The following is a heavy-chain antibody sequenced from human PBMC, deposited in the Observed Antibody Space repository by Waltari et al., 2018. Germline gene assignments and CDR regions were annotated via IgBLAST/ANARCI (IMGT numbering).Heavy chain of an antibody. CDR3: AKGGLASTYYYSPMDV. V-gene: IGHV3-30*18. CDR1: GFTFSDSG. CDR2: ISYEGSNQ. Sequence: QVHLAESGGGVVQPGRSLRLSCVTSGFTFSDSGMHWVRQTPGKGVEWVAMISYEGSNQYYADSVKGRFTISRDNFKHTLYLQISSLTTNDTGVYYCAKGGLASTYYYSPMDVWGHGTSVTVSS. D-gene: IGHD3-22*01. J-gene: IGHJ6*02.